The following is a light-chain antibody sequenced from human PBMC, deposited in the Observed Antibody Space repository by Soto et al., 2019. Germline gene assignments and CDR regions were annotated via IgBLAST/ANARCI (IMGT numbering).Light chain of an antibody. J-gene: IGKJ1*01. V-gene: IGKV1-39*01. Sequence: DIQMTQSPSSLSASVGDRVTITCRASQSISSYLHWYQQTPGKAPKLLIYAASSLQRGVPSRFSGSGSGTDFTLTIASLQPEDFATYYCRQSYSTPQTFGQGTKVEIK. CDR2: AAS. CDR1: QSISSY. CDR3: RQSYSTPQT.